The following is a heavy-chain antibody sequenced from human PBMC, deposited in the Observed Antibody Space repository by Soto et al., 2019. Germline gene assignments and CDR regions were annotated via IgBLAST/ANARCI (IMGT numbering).Heavy chain of an antibody. CDR3: ARDRGIGYDSSGYFQY. CDR1: GYTFTSYG. Sequence: GASVKVSCKASGYTFTSYGISWVRQAPGQGLEWMGWISAYNGNTNYAQKLQGRVTMTTDTSTSTAYMELRSLRSDDTAVYYCARDRGIGYDSSGYFQYWGQGTLVTVSS. D-gene: IGHD3-22*01. J-gene: IGHJ1*01. CDR2: ISAYNGNT. V-gene: IGHV1-18*01.